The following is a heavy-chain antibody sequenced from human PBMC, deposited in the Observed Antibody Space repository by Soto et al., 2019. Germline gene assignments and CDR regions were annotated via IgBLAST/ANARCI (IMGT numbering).Heavy chain of an antibody. Sequence: SETLSLTCTVLGGSISSYYWSWIRQPPGKGLEWIGYIYYSGSTNYNPSLKSRVTISVDTSKNQFSLKLSSVTAADTAVFYCARDWRFGESPGNWFDPWGQGTLVTVSS. CDR3: ARDWRFGESPGNWFDP. CDR1: GGSISSYY. D-gene: IGHD3-10*01. J-gene: IGHJ5*02. CDR2: IYYSGST. V-gene: IGHV4-59*01.